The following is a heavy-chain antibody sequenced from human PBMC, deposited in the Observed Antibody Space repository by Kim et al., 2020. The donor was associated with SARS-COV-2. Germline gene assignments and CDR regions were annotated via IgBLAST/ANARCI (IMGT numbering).Heavy chain of an antibody. J-gene: IGHJ4*02. D-gene: IGHD3-10*01. Sequence: GGLRLSCAASGFTFSSYWMSWVRQAPGKRLEWVANIKQDGSEKYYVDSVKSRFTISRDNAKNSLYLQMNSLRAEDTAVYYCARDLLTNEYWGQGNLVTV. CDR2: IKQDGSEK. V-gene: IGHV3-7*01. CDR1: GFTFSSYW. CDR3: ARDLLTNEY.